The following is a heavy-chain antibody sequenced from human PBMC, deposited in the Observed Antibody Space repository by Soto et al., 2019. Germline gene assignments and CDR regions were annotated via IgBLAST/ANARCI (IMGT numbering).Heavy chain of an antibody. J-gene: IGHJ6*03. Sequence: EVQLLESGGGLVQPGGSLRLSCAASGFTFSSYAMSWVRQAPGKGLEWVSAIRGSGGSTYYADSVKGRFTISRDNSKNTLYLQMNSLRAEDTAVYYCSVTTDFYTDGLAPMYVWGKGTTVPLSS. CDR1: GFTFSSYA. V-gene: IGHV3-23*01. CDR2: IRGSGGST. CDR3: SVTTDFYTDGLAPMYV. D-gene: IGHD4-4*01.